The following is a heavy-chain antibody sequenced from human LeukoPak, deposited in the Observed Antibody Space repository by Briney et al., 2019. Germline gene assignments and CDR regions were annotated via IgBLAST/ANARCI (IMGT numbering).Heavy chain of an antibody. V-gene: IGHV3-20*04. CDR2: INWNGGST. CDR3: ARDHSSGWYGGEFYFDY. CDR1: GFTFDDYG. J-gene: IGHJ4*02. Sequence: PGGSLRLSCAASGFTFDDYGMSWVRQAPGKGLEWVSGINWNGGSTGYADSVKGRFTISRDNAKNSLYLQMNSLRAEDTAVYYCARDHSSGWYGGEFYFDYWGQGTLVTVSS. D-gene: IGHD6-19*01.